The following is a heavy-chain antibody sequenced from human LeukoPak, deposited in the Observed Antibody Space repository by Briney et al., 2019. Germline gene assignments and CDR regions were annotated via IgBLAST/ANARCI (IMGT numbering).Heavy chain of an antibody. CDR2: SASSTGT. V-gene: IGHV3-23*01. Sequence: GGSLRLACAASGFNFSNYAMSWVRQAPGRGLEWVSLSASSTGTNYADSVKGRFTISRENSKNTLYLQMNSLRAEDTAVYYCAKRFSQGGGLGYYFDYWGQGTLVTVSS. D-gene: IGHD4-23*01. J-gene: IGHJ4*02. CDR1: GFNFSNYA. CDR3: AKRFSQGGGLGYYFDY.